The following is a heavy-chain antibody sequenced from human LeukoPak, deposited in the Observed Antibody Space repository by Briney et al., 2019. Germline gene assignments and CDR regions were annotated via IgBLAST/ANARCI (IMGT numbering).Heavy chain of an antibody. J-gene: IGHJ4*02. D-gene: IGHD6-19*01. V-gene: IGHV3-30*18. CDR2: ISYDGSNK. CDR3: AKVGIAVAFDY. CDR1: GFTFSSYG. Sequence: PGGSLRLSCAASGFTFSSYGMNWVRQAPGKGLEWVAVISYDGSNKYYADSVKGRFTISRDNSKNTLYLQMNSLRAEDTAVCYCAKVGIAVAFDYWGQGTLVTVSS.